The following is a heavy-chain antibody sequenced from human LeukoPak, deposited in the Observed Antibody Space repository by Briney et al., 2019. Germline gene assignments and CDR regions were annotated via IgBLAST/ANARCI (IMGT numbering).Heavy chain of an antibody. D-gene: IGHD4-17*01. CDR3: ARDPNGDYIGAIEF. J-gene: IGHJ3*01. V-gene: IGHV3-23*01. CDR1: GFTFSNYA. CDR2: ITSGGAP. Sequence: PGGSLRLSCAASGFTFSNYAVMWVRQAPGQGLEWVSAITSGGAPRYADSVKCRFTISRDNSKNTLYLQMNSLRAEDTAQYFCARDPNGDYIGAIEFWGRGAVVTVSS.